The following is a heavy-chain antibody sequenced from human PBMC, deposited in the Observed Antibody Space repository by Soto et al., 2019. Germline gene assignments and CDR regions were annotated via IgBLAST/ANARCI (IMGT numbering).Heavy chain of an antibody. CDR1: GVTFSDHA. CDR2: ISGGGSGA. V-gene: IGHV3-23*01. J-gene: IGHJ4*02. CDR3: AIDLWWYTH. Sequence: EVQLLESGGGLVQPGGSLRLSCTASGVTFSDHAMTWVRQAPGKGLAWLSGISGGGSGAYYADSVQGRFTVSRANSNNTLFLQMDSLRVECTAVYYCAIDLWWYTHWGQGTRVTVSS. D-gene: IGHD2-15*01.